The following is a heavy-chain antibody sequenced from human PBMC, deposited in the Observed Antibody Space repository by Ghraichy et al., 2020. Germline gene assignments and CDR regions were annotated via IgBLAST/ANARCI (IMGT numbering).Heavy chain of an antibody. V-gene: IGHV3-48*02. CDR1: GFTFSTYT. J-gene: IGHJ4*02. CDR3: ARKDFDTSGTYYIPFFDY. Sequence: GSLRLSCEASGFTFSTYTMTWVRQAPGKGLEWVAHISSSSSSIHYADSVKGRFTISRDNAKNSLHLQMNSLRDEDAAVYYCARKDFDTSGTYYIPFFDYWGQGTLVTVSS. CDR2: ISSSSSSI. D-gene: IGHD3-10*01.